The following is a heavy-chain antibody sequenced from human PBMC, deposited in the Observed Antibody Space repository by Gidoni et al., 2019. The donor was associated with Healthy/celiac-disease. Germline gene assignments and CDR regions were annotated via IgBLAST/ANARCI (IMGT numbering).Heavy chain of an antibody. D-gene: IGHD3-16*01. CDR1: GFTFSSYS. V-gene: IGHV3-48*02. CDR2: ISSSSSTI. Sequence: VQLVESGGGLVQPGGSLRLSCAASGFTFSSYSMNWVRQAPGKGLEWVSYISSSSSTIYYADSVKGRFTSSRDNAKNSLYLQMNSLRDEDTAVYYCASLFPMITFGGVIDPWGQGTLVTVSS. CDR3: ASLFPMITFGGVIDP. J-gene: IGHJ5*02.